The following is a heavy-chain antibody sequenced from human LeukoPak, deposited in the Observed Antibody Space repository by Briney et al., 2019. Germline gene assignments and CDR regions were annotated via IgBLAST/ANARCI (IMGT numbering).Heavy chain of an antibody. D-gene: IGHD3-10*01. J-gene: IGHJ6*01. CDR1: GFTFSSYA. V-gene: IGHV3-13*01. Sequence: GGSLRLSCAASGFTFSSYAMHWVRQATGKGLEWVSAIGTAGDTYYPGSVKGRFTISRENAKNSLYLQMNSLRAEDTAVYYCARVGAHYGMDVWXQXTTVTVSS. CDR3: ARVGAHYGMDV. CDR2: IGTAGDT.